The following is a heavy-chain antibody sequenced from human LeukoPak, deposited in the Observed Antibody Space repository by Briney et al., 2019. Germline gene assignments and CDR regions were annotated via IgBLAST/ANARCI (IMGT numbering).Heavy chain of an antibody. J-gene: IGHJ5*02. CDR2: ISYDGSNK. V-gene: IGHV3-30*04. CDR3: ARGRFGELAS. Sequence: GRSLRLSCAASGFTFSSYAMHWVRQAPGKGLEWVAVISYDGSNKYYADSVKGRFTISRDNSKNTLYLQMNSLRAEDTAVYYCARGRFGELASWGQGTLVTVSS. D-gene: IGHD3-10*01. CDR1: GFTFSSYA.